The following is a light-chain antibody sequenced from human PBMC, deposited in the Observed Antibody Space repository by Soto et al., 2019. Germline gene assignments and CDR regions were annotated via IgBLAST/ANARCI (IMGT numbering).Light chain of an antibody. CDR1: QGIRSA. V-gene: IGKV1-6*01. CDR2: AAS. Sequence: AIQVTQSPSSLSASVGDRVTITCLTSQGIRSALGWYQQKPGKVPKLLIYAASTLQSGVPSRFSGSGSGRDFTLTISSLQPEDFATYYCLLDYAYFWAFGQGTKVDI. J-gene: IGKJ1*01. CDR3: LLDYAYFWA.